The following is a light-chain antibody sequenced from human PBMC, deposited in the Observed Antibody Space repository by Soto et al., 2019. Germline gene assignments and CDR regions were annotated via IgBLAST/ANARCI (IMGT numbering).Light chain of an antibody. V-gene: IGKV1-5*03. J-gene: IGKJ1*01. CDR1: QDIGGR. Sequence: DIQMTQSPSSVSASVGDRITITCRASQDIGGRLAWFQQKPGKAPKLLIYKASTLKSGVPSRFSGSGSGTEFTLTISSLQPDDFATYYCQQYNSYWTFGQGTKVDIK. CDR2: KAS. CDR3: QQYNSYWT.